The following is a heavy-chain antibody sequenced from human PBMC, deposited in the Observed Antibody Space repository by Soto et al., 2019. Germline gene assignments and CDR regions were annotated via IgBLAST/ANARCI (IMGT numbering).Heavy chain of an antibody. J-gene: IGHJ6*02. Sequence: GGAMILSCAASGFTFSSYAMSWVRQAPGKGLEWVSAISGSGGSTYYADSVKGRFTISRDNSKNSLYLQMNSLRAEDTAVYYCARDLSGYYGMDVWGQGTTVTVSS. CDR1: GFTFSSYA. V-gene: IGHV3-23*01. CDR2: ISGSGGST. CDR3: ARDLSGYYGMDV.